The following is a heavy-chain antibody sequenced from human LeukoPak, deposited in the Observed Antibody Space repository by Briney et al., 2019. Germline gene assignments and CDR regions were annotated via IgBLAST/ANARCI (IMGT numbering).Heavy chain of an antibody. CDR2: ISDGGTNT. J-gene: IGHJ4*02. CDR3: ARLIAAAGTDY. CDR1: GFTFSTYW. D-gene: IGHD6-13*01. Sequence: GGSLRLSCAASGFTFSTYWMHWVRQAPGKGLEWVSSISDGGTNTYYAVSVKGRFTISRDNSKNTLYLQMNSLRAEDTAVYYCARLIAAAGTDYWGQGTLVTVSS. V-gene: IGHV3-23*01.